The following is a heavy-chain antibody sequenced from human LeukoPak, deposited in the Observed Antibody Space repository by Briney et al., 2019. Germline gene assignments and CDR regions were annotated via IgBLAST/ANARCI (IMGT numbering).Heavy chain of an antibody. V-gene: IGHV4-38-2*02. CDR1: GYSISSGYY. CDR2: IYHGGST. Sequence: KSSETLSLTCTVSGYSISSGYYWGWIRQPPGKGLEWIGSIYHGGSTYYNPSLKSRVTISVDTSKNQFSLKLSSVTAADTAVYYCARHAFHRYYYDSSGYYYNPEYFQHWGQGTLVTVSS. D-gene: IGHD3-22*01. J-gene: IGHJ1*01. CDR3: ARHAFHRYYYDSSGYYYNPEYFQH.